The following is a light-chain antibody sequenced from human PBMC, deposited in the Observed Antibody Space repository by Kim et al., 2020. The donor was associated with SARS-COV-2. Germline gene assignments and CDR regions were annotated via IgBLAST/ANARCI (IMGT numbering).Light chain of an antibody. CDR3: QSYDSSLSGLYV. V-gene: IGLV1-40*01. J-gene: IGLJ1*01. CDR2: GNS. CDR1: SSTSGAGYD. Sequence: VTISCTGSSSTSGAGYDVHWYQQLPGTAPKLLIYGNSNRPSGVPDRFSGSKSGTSASLAITGLQAEDEADYYCQSYDSSLSGLYVFGTGTKVTVL.